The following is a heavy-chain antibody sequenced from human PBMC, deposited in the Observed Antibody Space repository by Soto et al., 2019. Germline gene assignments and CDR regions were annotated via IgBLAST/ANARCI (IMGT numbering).Heavy chain of an antibody. D-gene: IGHD5-12*01. CDR3: AHRSRGYAYYFDQ. V-gene: IGHV2-5*02. Sequence: QITLNESGPALVRPTQTLTLTCSFSGFSLTTRGVAVGWIRQPPGKALEWLALIFWDDDKWYSPSLRSRLTITEDTSKNQVVLTMTNMDPVDTATYYCAHRSRGYAYYFDQWGQGTLVSVS. CDR2: IFWDDDK. CDR1: GFSLTTRGVA. J-gene: IGHJ4*02.